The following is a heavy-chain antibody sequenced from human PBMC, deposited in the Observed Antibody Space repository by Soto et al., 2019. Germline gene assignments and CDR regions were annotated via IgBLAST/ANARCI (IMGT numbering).Heavy chain of an antibody. CDR2: VYTSDYT. CDR1: GASIRSYY. J-gene: IGHJ6*02. CDR3: ASSAGHTGDFFYCNGMDV. V-gene: IGHV4-4*08. Sequence: SETLSLTCSVSGASIRSYYWHWIRQPPGKGLEWIGYVYTSDYTRYSSSLKSRVTISVDTSKSQFYLRLNSVTAADTAVYYCASSAGHTGDFFYCNGMDVWGQGTTVTVSS. D-gene: IGHD3-10*01.